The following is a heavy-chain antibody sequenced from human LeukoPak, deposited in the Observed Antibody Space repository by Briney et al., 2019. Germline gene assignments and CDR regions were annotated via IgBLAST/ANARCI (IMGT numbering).Heavy chain of an antibody. CDR2: ISGSGGST. V-gene: IGHV3-23*01. D-gene: IGHD3-22*01. J-gene: IGHJ4*02. CDR1: GFTFNTYA. CDR3: AKLVVITHRGDY. Sequence: GGSLRLSCAASGFTFNTYAMNWVRQAPGKGLEWVSAISGSGGSTYYADSVKGRFTISRDNSKNTLCLQMNSLRAEDTAVYYCAKLVVITHRGDYWGQGTLVTVSS.